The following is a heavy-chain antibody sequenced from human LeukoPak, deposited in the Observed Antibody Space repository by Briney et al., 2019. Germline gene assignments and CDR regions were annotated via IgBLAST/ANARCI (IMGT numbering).Heavy chain of an antibody. J-gene: IGHJ5*02. V-gene: IGHV4-39*07. CDR3: AREYRSSWYLNWFDP. Sequence: SETLSLTCTVSGGSISSSSYYWGWIRQSPGKGLEWIGSIYNSGSTYYNPSLNSRVTISIDTSKNQFSLKLSSVTAADTAVYYCAREYRSSWYLNWFDPWGQGTLVTVSS. D-gene: IGHD6-13*01. CDR2: IYNSGST. CDR1: GGSISSSSYY.